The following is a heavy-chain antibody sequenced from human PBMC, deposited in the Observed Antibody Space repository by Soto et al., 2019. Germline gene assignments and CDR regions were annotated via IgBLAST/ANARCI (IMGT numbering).Heavy chain of an antibody. V-gene: IGHV4-34*01. CDR1: NGSFSGYY. CDR3: ARGDSGSYLEC. Sequence: PSETLSLTCAVYNGSFSGYYWNCIRQPPGKGLEWIGEISQSRSTDYNVSLKSRVTTSVDKSKNQSSLKVTSVTAADTAVYYCARGDSGSYLECWGQGAMVTVSS. J-gene: IGHJ4*02. D-gene: IGHD1-26*01. CDR2: ISQSRST.